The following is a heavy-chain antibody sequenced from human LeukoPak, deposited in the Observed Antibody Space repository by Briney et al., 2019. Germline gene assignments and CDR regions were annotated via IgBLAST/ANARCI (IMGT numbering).Heavy chain of an antibody. CDR3: ARRNDYGGNSGEFDY. J-gene: IGHJ4*02. Sequence: PSETLSLTCTVSGDSISSYYWSWIRQPPGKGLEWIGYIYYSGSTNYNPSLKSRVTNSVDTSKNQFSLKLSSAPAADTAVYYCARRNDYGGNSGEFDYWGQGTLVTVSS. CDR2: IYYSGST. V-gene: IGHV4-59*01. D-gene: IGHD4-23*01. CDR1: GDSISSYY.